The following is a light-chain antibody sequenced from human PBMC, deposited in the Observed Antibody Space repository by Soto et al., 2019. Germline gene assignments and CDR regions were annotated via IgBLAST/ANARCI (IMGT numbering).Light chain of an antibody. Sequence: DIQMTQSPSTLSASVGDRVTITCQASQSINTNLAWYHQKPGKAPNLLIYMASSLQTGVPSRFSGSGSGTEFTLTISSLQTDDFASYYCQQYKDYPITFGKGTRLEIK. V-gene: IGKV1-5*03. J-gene: IGKJ5*01. CDR2: MAS. CDR1: QSINTN. CDR3: QQYKDYPIT.